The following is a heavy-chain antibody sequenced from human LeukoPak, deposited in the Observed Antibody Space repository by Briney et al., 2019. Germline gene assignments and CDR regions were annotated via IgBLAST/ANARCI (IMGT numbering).Heavy chain of an antibody. V-gene: IGHV4-39*02. CDR2: IYYSGST. CDR3: ARDSYFHSSGWYGGYFDY. Sequence: PSETLSLTCTVSGGSISSTSYYWGWIRQPPGKGLEWIGSIYYSGSTYYNPSLKSRVTISVDTSKNQFSLKLSSVTAADTAVYYCARDSYFHSSGWYGGYFDYWGQGTLVTVSS. J-gene: IGHJ4*02. D-gene: IGHD6-19*01. CDR1: GGSISSTSYY.